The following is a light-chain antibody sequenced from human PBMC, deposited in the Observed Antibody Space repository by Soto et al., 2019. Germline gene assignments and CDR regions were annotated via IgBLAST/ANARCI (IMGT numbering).Light chain of an antibody. CDR2: AAS. V-gene: IGKV1-9*01. CDR3: QHRVT. CDR1: LGISSY. J-gene: IGKJ2*01. Sequence: DLQLTQSPSFFPASVGVRVTITCRASLGISSYLAWYQQRPGKAPKLLIYAASTMQSGVPSNFSGSGSGTESTLTISSLQPEYFATYYCQHRVTFGQGTKLEIK.